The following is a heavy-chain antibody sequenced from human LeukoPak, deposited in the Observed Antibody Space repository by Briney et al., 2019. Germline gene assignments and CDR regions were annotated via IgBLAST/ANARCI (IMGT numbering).Heavy chain of an antibody. CDR1: GFTVSSNY. D-gene: IGHD3-22*01. J-gene: IGHJ5*02. CDR2: IYSGGST. V-gene: IGHV3-53*01. Sequence: GGSLRLSCAASGFTVSSNYMSWVRQAPGKGLEWVSVIYSGGSTYYADSVKGRFTISRDNSKNTLYLQMNSLRAEDTAVYYCAREYLYDSSGFLNWFDPWGQGTLATVSS. CDR3: AREYLYDSSGFLNWFDP.